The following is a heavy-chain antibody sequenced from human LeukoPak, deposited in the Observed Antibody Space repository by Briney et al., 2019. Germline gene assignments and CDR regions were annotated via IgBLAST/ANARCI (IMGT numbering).Heavy chain of an antibody. Sequence: GGSLRLSCAASRISFSSYEMNWVRQAPGHGLEWVSYISRGGSTIYYADSVKGRFTISRDNAKNSLYLQMTSLRAEDTAVYYCTRRDSYFDYWGQGTLVTVSS. CDR2: ISRGGSTI. CDR1: RISFSSYE. J-gene: IGHJ4*02. CDR3: TRRDSYFDY. V-gene: IGHV3-48*03.